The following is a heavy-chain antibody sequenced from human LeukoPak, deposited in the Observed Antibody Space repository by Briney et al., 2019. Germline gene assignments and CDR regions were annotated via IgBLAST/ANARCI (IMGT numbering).Heavy chain of an antibody. Sequence: SETLSLTCTVSGGSISDSFFWGWVRQPPGKGLEWIGSIFYGGSSYYNPSVKSRITISVDTSKSHFSLKLSSVTAADTAVYYCARLISGSSGYYHYYYYYYYMDVWGKGTTVTVSS. V-gene: IGHV4-39*02. CDR2: IFYGGSS. D-gene: IGHD3-22*01. CDR1: GGSISDSFF. CDR3: ARLISGSSGYYHYYYYYYYMDV. J-gene: IGHJ6*03.